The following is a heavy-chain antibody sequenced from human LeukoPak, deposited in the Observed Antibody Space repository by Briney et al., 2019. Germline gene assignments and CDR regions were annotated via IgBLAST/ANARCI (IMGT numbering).Heavy chain of an antibody. CDR2: IYTSGST. J-gene: IGHJ6*02. CDR1: GGSISSGNY. Sequence: PSQTLSLTCTVSGGSISSGNYWSWIRQPAGKGLEWIARIYTSGSTNYNPSLKSRVTISVDTSKNQFSLKLSSVTAADTAVYYFARDRIAASGTYYGLVVWGQRTTVTVSS. D-gene: IGHD6-13*01. V-gene: IGHV4-61*02. CDR3: ARDRIAASGTYYGLVV.